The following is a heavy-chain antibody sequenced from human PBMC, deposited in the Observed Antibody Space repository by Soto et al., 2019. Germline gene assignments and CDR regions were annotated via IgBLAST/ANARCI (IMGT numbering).Heavy chain of an antibody. CDR1: GASISSYY. J-gene: IGHJ6*02. Sequence: SETLSLTCTVSGASISSYYWRWIRQPPGKGLEWIGYIYYSGSTNYNPSLKSRVTISVDTSKNQFSLKLNSVTAADTAVYHCARIQCSSYAMDVRGPGITGT. CDR3: ARIQCSSYAMDV. D-gene: IGHD4-4*01. CDR2: IYYSGST. V-gene: IGHV4-59*08.